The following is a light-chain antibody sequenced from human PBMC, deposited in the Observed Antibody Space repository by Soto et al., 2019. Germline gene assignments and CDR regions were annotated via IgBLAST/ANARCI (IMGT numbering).Light chain of an antibody. CDR1: QNIKSR. CDR2: MPS. Sequence: DIQMTQSPSTLSASVGDRVSITCRTSQNIKSRLAWYQQKPGKAPKLLIYMPSSLQSGVPSRCSGSGSGTEFTLTIDSLQPDDFATYFGQEYDGHCTFGKGTKLEMK. CDR3: QEYDGHCT. J-gene: IGKJ2*02. V-gene: IGKV1-5*03.